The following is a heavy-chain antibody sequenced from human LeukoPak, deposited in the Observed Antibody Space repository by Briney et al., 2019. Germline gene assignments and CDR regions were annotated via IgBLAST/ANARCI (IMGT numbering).Heavy chain of an antibody. Sequence: SETLSLTCSVSGGSISTHYWSWIRQSAGKGLEWIGRIYISGGTDYNPSLKSRVTMSVDTSKNQFSLKLSSVTAADTAVYYCARENTMVRGVIIWGQGTLVTVSS. CDR1: GGSISTHY. CDR3: ARENTMVRGVII. V-gene: IGHV4-4*07. D-gene: IGHD3-10*01. CDR2: IYISGGT. J-gene: IGHJ4*02.